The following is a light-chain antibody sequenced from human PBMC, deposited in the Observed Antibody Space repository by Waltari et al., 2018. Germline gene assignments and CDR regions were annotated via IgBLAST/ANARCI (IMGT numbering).Light chain of an antibody. CDR2: WAS. Sequence: DIVMTQSPDSLAVSLGERATIHCKSSQSVLYSSNNKNYLAWYQQKPGQPPKLLIYWASTRECGVPDRFSGSGSGTDFTLTISSLQAEDVAVYYCQQYYSTPPTFGQGTRLEIK. J-gene: IGKJ5*01. V-gene: IGKV4-1*01. CDR3: QQYYSTPPT. CDR1: QSVLYSSNNKNY.